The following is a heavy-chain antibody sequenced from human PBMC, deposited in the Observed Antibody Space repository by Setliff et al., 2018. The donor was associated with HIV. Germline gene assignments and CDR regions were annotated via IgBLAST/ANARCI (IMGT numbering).Heavy chain of an antibody. CDR3: ARGRHYYGSGSYYPLAY. J-gene: IGHJ4*02. Sequence: PSETLSLTCAVYGGSFSGYYWSWIRQPPGKGLEWIGGINHSGGTNYNPSLNSRVTISVDSSKNQFSLKLSSVTAADTAVYYCARGRHYYGSGSYYPLAYWGQGTPVTVSS. V-gene: IGHV4-34*01. CDR2: INHSGGT. CDR1: GGSFSGYY. D-gene: IGHD3-10*01.